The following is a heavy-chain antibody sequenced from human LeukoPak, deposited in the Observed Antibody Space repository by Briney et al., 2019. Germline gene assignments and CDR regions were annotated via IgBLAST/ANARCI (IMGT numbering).Heavy chain of an antibody. CDR2: TYYRSRWYS. CDR1: GDSVSSNSAA. CDR3: ARHFLGRGNHFGY. Sequence: SQTLSLTCAISGDSVSSNSAAWNWIRRSPSRGLEWLGRTYYRSRWYSDYAVSAKSRITVNPDTSKNQFSLQLSSVTPEDTAVYYCARHFLGRGNHFGYWGQGTLGTVSS. D-gene: IGHD7-27*01. V-gene: IGHV6-1*01. J-gene: IGHJ4*02.